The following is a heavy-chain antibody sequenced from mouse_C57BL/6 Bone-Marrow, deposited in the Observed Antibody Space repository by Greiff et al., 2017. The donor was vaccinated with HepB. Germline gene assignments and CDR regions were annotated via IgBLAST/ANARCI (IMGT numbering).Heavy chain of an antibody. CDR1: GYTFTDYN. D-gene: IGHD1-1*01. Sequence: EVQLVESGPELVKPGASVKIPCKASGYTFTDYNMDWVKQSHGKSLEWIGDINPNNGGTIYNQKFKGKATLTVDKSSSTAYMELRSLTSEDTAVYYCARWGYGSSYFDVWGTGTTVTVSS. CDR2: INPNNGGT. J-gene: IGHJ1*03. CDR3: ARWGYGSSYFDV. V-gene: IGHV1-18*01.